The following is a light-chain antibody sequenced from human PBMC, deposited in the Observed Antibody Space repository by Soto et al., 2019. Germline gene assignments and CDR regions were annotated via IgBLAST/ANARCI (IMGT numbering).Light chain of an antibody. CDR3: SSYTSSSTL. Sequence: QPVLTQPASVSGSPGQSITISCTGTSSDVGGYNYVSWYQQHPGKAPKLMIYDVSNRPSGVSNRFSGSKSGNTASLTISGLQAEAEADYYCSSYTSSSTLFGGGTKLTVL. V-gene: IGLV2-14*03. CDR1: SSDVGGYNY. CDR2: DVS. J-gene: IGLJ2*01.